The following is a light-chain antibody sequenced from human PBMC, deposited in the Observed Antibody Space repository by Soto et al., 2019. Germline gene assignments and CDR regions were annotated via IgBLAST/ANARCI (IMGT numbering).Light chain of an antibody. Sequence: EIVMTQSPASLSVSPGDGATLSCRASQSVASNVAWYQQKPGQRPRLLIHGASTRAVGVPARFSGSGSGTDFSLTIHSLQSEDFAVYYCQQYHNWPPQYTFGQGTKLQIK. CDR1: QSVASN. J-gene: IGKJ2*01. CDR3: QQYHNWPPQYT. V-gene: IGKV3-15*01. CDR2: GAS.